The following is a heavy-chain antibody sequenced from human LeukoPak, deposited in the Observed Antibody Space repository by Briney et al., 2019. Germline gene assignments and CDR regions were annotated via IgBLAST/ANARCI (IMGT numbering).Heavy chain of an antibody. Sequence: SETPSLTCAVYGGSFSGYYWSWIRQRPGKGLERIGEINHSGSTNYNPSLKSRVTISVDTSKNQFSLKLSSVTAADTAVYYCARGSTGYSSGWYREKVPYYFDYWGQGTLVTVSS. J-gene: IGHJ4*02. CDR1: GGSFSGYY. V-gene: IGHV4-34*01. CDR3: ARGSTGYSSGWYREKVPYYFDY. CDR2: INHSGST. D-gene: IGHD6-19*01.